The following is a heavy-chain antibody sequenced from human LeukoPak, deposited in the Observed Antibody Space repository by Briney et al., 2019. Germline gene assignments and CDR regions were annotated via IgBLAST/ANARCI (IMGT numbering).Heavy chain of an antibody. J-gene: IGHJ4*02. D-gene: IGHD5-12*01. Sequence: QPGGSPRLSCATSEFSFSSYWMHWVRQAPGKGLVWVSRINYDGRTTNYADSVKGRFTISRDNAKNTLYLQMNSLRAEDTAVYYCVRSLLGGSDKWGQGTLVTVSS. CDR3: VRSLLGGSDK. CDR2: INYDGRTT. V-gene: IGHV3-74*01. CDR1: EFSFSSYW.